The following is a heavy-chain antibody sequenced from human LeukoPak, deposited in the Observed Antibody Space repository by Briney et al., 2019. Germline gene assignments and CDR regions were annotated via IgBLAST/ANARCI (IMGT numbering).Heavy chain of an antibody. J-gene: IGHJ6*02. CDR1: VGSISSGCYY. D-gene: IGHD3-3*01. V-gene: IGHV4-31*03. CDR3: ARVLRFLEWSHYYYYGMDV. CDR2: IYYSGST. Sequence: SQTLSLTCTVSVGSISSGCYYWSWIRQNPGRGLEWIGYIYYSGSTYYNPSLKSRVTISVDTSKNQFSLKLSSVTAADTAVYYCARVLRFLEWSHYYYYGMDVWGQGTTVTVSS.